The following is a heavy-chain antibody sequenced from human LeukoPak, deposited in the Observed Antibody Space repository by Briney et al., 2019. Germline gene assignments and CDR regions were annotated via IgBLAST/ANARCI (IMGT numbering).Heavy chain of an antibody. CDR2: ISGGGGST. D-gene: IGHD3-10*01. CDR1: GFTFSSYA. CDR3: AKDVLLWFGEGNYFDY. Sequence: GGSLRLSCAASGFTFSSYAMSWVRQAPGKGLEWVSAISGGGGSTYYADSVKGRFTISRDNSKNTLYLQMNSLRAEDTAVYYCAKDVLLWFGEGNYFDYWGQGTLVTVSS. V-gene: IGHV3-23*01. J-gene: IGHJ4*02.